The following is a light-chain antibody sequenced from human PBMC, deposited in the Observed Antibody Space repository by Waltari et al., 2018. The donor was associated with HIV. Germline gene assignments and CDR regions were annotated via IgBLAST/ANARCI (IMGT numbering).Light chain of an antibody. CDR3: QTWGTGTGV. CDR2: VNSDGSH. Sequence: QLVVTQSPSASASLGASVKLTCPLSRGPSNYAIACHQQQPENGPRYLMMVNSDGSHTKGDGIPDRFSGSSSGSERYLTISSLQSEDEADYYCQTWGTGTGVFGGGTKLTVL. CDR1: RGPSNYA. V-gene: IGLV4-69*01. J-gene: IGLJ3*02.